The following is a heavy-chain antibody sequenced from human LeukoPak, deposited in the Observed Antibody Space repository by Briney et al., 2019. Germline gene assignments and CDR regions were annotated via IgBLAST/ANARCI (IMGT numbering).Heavy chain of an antibody. CDR2: ISPGTI. CDR1: GFTFSNYG. CDR3: TRDGRVAYEMDV. V-gene: IGHV3-48*01. D-gene: IGHD2-15*01. J-gene: IGHJ6*02. Sequence: GGSLRLSCAASGFTFSNYGLNWVRQAPGKGLEWVSYISPGTIYYADSVKGRFTISRDNAKNSLYLQMNSLRAEDTAVYYCTRDGRVAYEMDVWGQGTTVTVSS.